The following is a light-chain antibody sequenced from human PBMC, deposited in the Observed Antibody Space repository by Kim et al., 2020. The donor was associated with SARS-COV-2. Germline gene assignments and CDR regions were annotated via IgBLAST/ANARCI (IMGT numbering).Light chain of an antibody. Sequence: GQSVTISCTGTSSDVGAYNLVSWYQHHPGKAPKFMIHDVSQRPSGVSNRFSGSKSGNTASLTISGLQAEDEADYYCTSYTRSDTWVFGGGTKLTVL. CDR3: TSYTRSDTWV. J-gene: IGLJ3*02. V-gene: IGLV2-14*03. CDR2: DVS. CDR1: SSDVGAYNL.